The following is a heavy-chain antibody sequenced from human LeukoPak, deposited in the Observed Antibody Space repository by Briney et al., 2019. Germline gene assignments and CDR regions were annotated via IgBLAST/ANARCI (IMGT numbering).Heavy chain of an antibody. CDR2: INYSGST. V-gene: IGHV4-30-4*01. CDR3: ARYGSGSTWFDP. CDR1: GGSISSDNYQ. J-gene: IGHJ5*02. D-gene: IGHD3-10*01. Sequence: SQTLSLTCTVSGGSISSDNYQWSWIRQPPGKGLEWIGYINYSGSTYYSPSLKSQVTISVDTSKNQFFLKLSSVTAADTAVYYCARYGSGSTWFDPWGQGTLVTVSS.